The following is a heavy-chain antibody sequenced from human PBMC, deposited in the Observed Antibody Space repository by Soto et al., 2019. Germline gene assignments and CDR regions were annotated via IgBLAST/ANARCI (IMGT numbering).Heavy chain of an antibody. J-gene: IGHJ4*02. CDR1: GGSISSYY. CDR2: IYYSGST. D-gene: IGHD2-15*01. CDR3: ARLDPYCSGGSCYHLDY. Sequence: SETLSLTCTVSGGSISSYYWIWLRQPPGKGLEWIGYIYYSGSTNYNPSLKSRVTISVDTSKNQFSLKLSSVTAADTAVYYCARLDPYCSGGSCYHLDYWGQGTLVTVSS. V-gene: IGHV4-59*01.